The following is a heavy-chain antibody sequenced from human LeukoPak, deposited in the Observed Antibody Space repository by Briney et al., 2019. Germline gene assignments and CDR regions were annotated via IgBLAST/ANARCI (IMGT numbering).Heavy chain of an antibody. D-gene: IGHD3-22*01. CDR3: AREKDYYDSSGADY. Sequence: GGSLRLSCAASGFTFSSYGMHWVRQAPGKGLEWVAVIWYDGSNKYYADSVKGRFTISRDNSKNTLYLQMNSLRAEDTAVYYCAREKDYYDSSGADYWGQGTLVTVSS. CDR2: IWYDGSNK. CDR1: GFTFSSYG. V-gene: IGHV3-33*01. J-gene: IGHJ4*02.